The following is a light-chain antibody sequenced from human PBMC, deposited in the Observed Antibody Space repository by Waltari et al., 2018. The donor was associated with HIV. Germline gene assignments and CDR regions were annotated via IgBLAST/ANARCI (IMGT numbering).Light chain of an antibody. CDR1: SSNIGSKY. CDR2: RNN. CDR3: AAWDDSLSGFWV. J-gene: IGLJ3*02. Sequence: QSVLTQPPSASGTPGQRVTISCSGSSSNIGSKYVYWYRQLPGTAPKLLIYRNNQRPSGVPDRVSGSKSGTSASLAISGLRSEDEADYYCAAWDDSLSGFWVFGGGTKLTVL. V-gene: IGLV1-47*01.